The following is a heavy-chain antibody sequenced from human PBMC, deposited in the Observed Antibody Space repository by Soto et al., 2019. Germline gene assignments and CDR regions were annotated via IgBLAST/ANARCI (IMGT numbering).Heavy chain of an antibody. CDR3: AKVDYRSGRDYFDY. CDR1: GFTFSSYT. D-gene: IGHD6-19*01. CDR2: ISGSGDTT. J-gene: IGHJ4*02. Sequence: EVQVLESGGGLVQPGGSLRLSCAASGFTFSSYTMRWVRQAPGKGLKWVSSISGSGDTTYYVDSVKGRFTISRDNSKNTLYLQMNSLRAEDTAVYYCAKVDYRSGRDYFDYWGQGTLVTVSS. V-gene: IGHV3-23*01.